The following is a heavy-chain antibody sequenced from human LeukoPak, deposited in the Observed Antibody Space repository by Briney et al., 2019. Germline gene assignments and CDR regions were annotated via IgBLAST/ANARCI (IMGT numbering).Heavy chain of an antibody. CDR3: ARRISEGFDP. CDR2: ISAYNGNR. J-gene: IGHJ5*02. CDR1: GYIFTSYA. Sequence: ASVKVSSKAYGYIFTSYAISWVRQAPGQGLEWMGWISAYNGNRNYAQKLQGRVTMTTDTSTSTAYMELRSLRSDDTAVYYCARRISEGFDPWGQGTLVTVSS. V-gene: IGHV1-18*01. D-gene: IGHD2-15*01.